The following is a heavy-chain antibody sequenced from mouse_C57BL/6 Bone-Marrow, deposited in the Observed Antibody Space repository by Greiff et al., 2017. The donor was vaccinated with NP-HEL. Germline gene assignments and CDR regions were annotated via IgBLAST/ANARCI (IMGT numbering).Heavy chain of an antibody. CDR3: ATKSLAAWFAY. J-gene: IGHJ3*01. CDR1: GYAFTNYL. CDR2: INPGSGGT. Sequence: QVQLQQSGAELVRPGTSVKVSCKASGYAFTNYLIEWVKQRPGQGLEWIGVINPGSGGTNYNEKFKGKATLTADKSSSTAYMQLSSLTSEDSAVYFCATKSLAAWFAYWGQGTLVTVSA. D-gene: IGHD1-3*01. V-gene: IGHV1-54*01.